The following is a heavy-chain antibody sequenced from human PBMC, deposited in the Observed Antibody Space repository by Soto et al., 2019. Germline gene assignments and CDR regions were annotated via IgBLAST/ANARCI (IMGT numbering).Heavy chain of an antibody. J-gene: IGHJ4*02. D-gene: IGHD3-10*01. Sequence: QVQLVESGGGVVQPGRSLRLSCAASGFTFSSYGMQWVRQAPGKGLEWVAVIWYDGSNKYYADSVKGRFTISRDNSKNTLYLQMNSLRAEDTAVYYCARESPYGSGSYYPYWGQGTLVTVSS. CDR3: ARESPYGSGSYYPY. CDR1: GFTFSSYG. CDR2: IWYDGSNK. V-gene: IGHV3-33*01.